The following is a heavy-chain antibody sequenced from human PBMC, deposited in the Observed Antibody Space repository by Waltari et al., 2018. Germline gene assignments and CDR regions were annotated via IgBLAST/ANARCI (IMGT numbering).Heavy chain of an antibody. D-gene: IGHD1-26*01. Sequence: QVQLVQSGAEVKKPGASVKVSCKASGYTFTGYYMHWVRQAPGQGLEWRGRINPNSGGTNLAQKFQGRVTMTRDTSISTAYMELSRLRSDDTAVYYCATPIVGASGFDYWGQGTLVTVSS. CDR1: GYTFTGYY. CDR2: INPNSGGT. CDR3: ATPIVGASGFDY. J-gene: IGHJ4*02. V-gene: IGHV1-2*06.